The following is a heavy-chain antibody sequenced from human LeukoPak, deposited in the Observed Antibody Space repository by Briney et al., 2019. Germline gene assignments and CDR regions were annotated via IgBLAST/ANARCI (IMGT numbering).Heavy chain of an antibody. CDR2: ISAYNGNT. CDR1: RYTFTSYG. D-gene: IGHD3-3*01. J-gene: IGHJ3*02. V-gene: IGHV1-18*01. CDR3: ARDSKRFLEWSYDAFDI. Sequence: ASVNVSCKASRYTFTSYGISWVRQAPGQGLEWMGWISAYNGNTNYAQKLQGRVTMTTDTSTSTAHMELRSLRSDDTAVYYCARDSKRFLEWSYDAFDIWGQGTMATVSS.